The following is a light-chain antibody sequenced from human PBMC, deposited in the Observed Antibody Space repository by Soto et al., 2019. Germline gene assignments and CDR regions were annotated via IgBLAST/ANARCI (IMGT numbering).Light chain of an antibody. J-gene: IGLJ3*02. V-gene: IGLV1-44*01. Sequence: QSVLTQPPSASGTPGQRVTISCSGSNSNIGSNTVNWYQQFPGTAPKFLIYTDNQRPSGVPDRFSGSKSGTSASLAISGLQSEDEADYYCATWEDTLDGPVFGGGTKVTVL. CDR3: ATWEDTLDGPV. CDR1: NSNIGSNT. CDR2: TDN.